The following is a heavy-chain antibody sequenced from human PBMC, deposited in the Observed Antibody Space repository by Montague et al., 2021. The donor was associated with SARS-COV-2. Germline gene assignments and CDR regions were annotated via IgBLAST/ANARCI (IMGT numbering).Heavy chain of an antibody. CDR1: GGSMSSTY. Sequence: SETLSLTYSVSGGSMSSTYWSWVRQPPGKGLEWIGCIYYSGRAFYNPSLKSRVTISVDTSKNQFSLNLSSVTAADTAVYYCARLTVNYGDLWGYYHGMDVWGQGTTVTVSS. V-gene: IGHV4-59*08. D-gene: IGHD4-17*01. CDR2: IYYSGRA. J-gene: IGHJ6*02. CDR3: ARLTVNYGDLWGYYHGMDV.